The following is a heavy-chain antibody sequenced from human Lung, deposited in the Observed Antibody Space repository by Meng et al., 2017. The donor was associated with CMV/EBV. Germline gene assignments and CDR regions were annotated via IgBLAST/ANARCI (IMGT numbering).Heavy chain of an antibody. D-gene: IGHD2-21*01. CDR1: GFTFSSYS. CDR2: ISNSGAYI. Sequence: GESXKISCAASGFTFSSYSMNWVRQAPGKGLEWVSSISNSGAYIYYADSVKGRFSISRDNAQNSLYLHMNSLRAEDTAVYYCTRDVSPRSSAYFAIYYFYALDVXGQGXAVTVSS. CDR3: TRDVSPRSSAYFAIYYFYALDV. J-gene: IGHJ6*02. V-gene: IGHV3-21*01.